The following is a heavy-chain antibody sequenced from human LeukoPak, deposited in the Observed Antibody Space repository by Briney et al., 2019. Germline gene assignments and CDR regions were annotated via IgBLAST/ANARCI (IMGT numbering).Heavy chain of an antibody. Sequence: GGSLRLSCAASGFTFSSYAMSWVRQAPGKGLEWVSAISGSGGSTYYADSVKGRFTISRDNSKNTLYLQMNSLRAEDTAVYYRAKDQGSSWYRRWFDPWGQGTLVTVSS. CDR3: AKDQGSSWYRRWFDP. D-gene: IGHD6-13*01. V-gene: IGHV3-23*01. J-gene: IGHJ5*02. CDR1: GFTFSSYA. CDR2: ISGSGGST.